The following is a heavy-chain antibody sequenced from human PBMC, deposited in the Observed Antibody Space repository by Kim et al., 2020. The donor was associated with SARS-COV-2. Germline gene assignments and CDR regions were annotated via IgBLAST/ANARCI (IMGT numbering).Heavy chain of an antibody. J-gene: IGHJ4*02. CDR2: ISGTGGST. D-gene: IGHD3-16*01. Sequence: GGSLRLSCAASGFTFSSYAMSWVRQAPGKGLEWVSAISGTGGSTYYADSVKGRFTISIDNSKNTLYLQMNSLRADDTAVYYCAKEGDGHPSDYWGQGTLGTVSS. V-gene: IGHV3-23*01. CDR1: GFTFSSYA. CDR3: AKEGDGHPSDY.